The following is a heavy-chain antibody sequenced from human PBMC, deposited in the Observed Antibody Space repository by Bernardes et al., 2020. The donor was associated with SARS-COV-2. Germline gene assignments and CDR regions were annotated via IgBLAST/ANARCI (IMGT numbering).Heavy chain of an antibody. CDR2: IYHSGST. V-gene: IGHV4-30-2*01. Sequence: TLSLTCAVSGGSISSGGYSWSWIRQPPGKGLEWIGYIYHSGSTYYNPSLKSRVTISIDKSKNQFSLKLTSVTAADTAVYYCARGLRPFPFDYWGQGTLVTVSS. J-gene: IGHJ4*02. CDR1: GGSISSGGYS. D-gene: IGHD4-17*01. CDR3: ARGLRPFPFDY.